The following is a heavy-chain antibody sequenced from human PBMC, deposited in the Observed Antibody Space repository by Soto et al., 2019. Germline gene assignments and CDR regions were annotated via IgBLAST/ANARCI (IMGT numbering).Heavy chain of an antibody. CDR1: GFIFDDYA. J-gene: IGHJ3*02. V-gene: IGHV3-9*01. D-gene: IGHD5-12*01. CDR3: AKDRRRVATFPRLTYALDI. CDR2: VSWTSSSI. Sequence: EVQLVESGGGLVQPGRSLRLSCAASGFIFDDYAMHWVRQAPGKGLEWVSGVSWTSSSIGYADSVKGRVTTSRDNDKNSMYLQMNSLSVEDKALYYCAKDRRRVATFPRLTYALDIWGQGTMVTVSS.